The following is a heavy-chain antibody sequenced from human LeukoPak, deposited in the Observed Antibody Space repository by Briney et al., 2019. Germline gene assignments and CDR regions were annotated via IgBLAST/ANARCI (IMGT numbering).Heavy chain of an antibody. V-gene: IGHV4-34*01. CDR3: ARGLGYSSSRYGLYFDY. D-gene: IGHD6-13*01. Sequence: PSETLSLTCAVYGGSFSGYYWSWIRQPPGKGLEWIGEINHSGSTNYNPSLKSRVTISVDTSKNQFSLKLSSVTAADTAVYYCARGLGYSSSRYGLYFDYWGQGTLVTVPS. CDR1: GGSFSGYY. CDR2: INHSGST. J-gene: IGHJ4*02.